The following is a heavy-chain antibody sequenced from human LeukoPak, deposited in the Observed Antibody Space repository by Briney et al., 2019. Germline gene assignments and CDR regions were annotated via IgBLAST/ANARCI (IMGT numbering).Heavy chain of an antibody. D-gene: IGHD2/OR15-2a*01. J-gene: IGHJ4*02. V-gene: IGHV3-33*01. CDR3: ARHASTYYFDS. CDR1: GFTFSNCG. Sequence: TGGSLRLSCVASGFTFSNCGMHWVRQAPGKGLEWVAIICVDGSGTYYADSVKGRVTFSRDNSKNTLYLQMNSLRAEDTAMYYCARHASTYYFDSWGQGTLVTVSS. CDR2: ICVDGSGT.